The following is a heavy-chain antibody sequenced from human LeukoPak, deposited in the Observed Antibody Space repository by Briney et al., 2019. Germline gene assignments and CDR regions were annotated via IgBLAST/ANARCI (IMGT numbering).Heavy chain of an antibody. CDR3: ARGPFGKATGIDY. J-gene: IGHJ4*02. CDR1: GGSISSGSYY. V-gene: IGHV4-61*02. D-gene: IGHD5-24*01. Sequence: SQTLSLTCTVSGGSISSGSYYWSWIRQPAGKGLEWIGRIYTSGSINYNPSLKSRVTISVDTSKNQFSLKLSSVTAADTAVYYCARGPFGKATGIDYWGQGTLVTVSS. CDR2: IYTSGSI.